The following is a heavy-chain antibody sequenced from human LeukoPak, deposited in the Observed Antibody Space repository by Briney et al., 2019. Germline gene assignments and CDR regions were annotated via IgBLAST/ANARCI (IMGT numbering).Heavy chain of an antibody. V-gene: IGHV1-2*02. D-gene: IGHD4-17*01. J-gene: IGHJ4*02. CDR1: GYIFTGYY. CDR3: AKGATVTTAVMEIGF. CDR2: INPNSGGT. Sequence: GASVKVSCKASGYIFTGYYIHWVRQAPGQGLEWMGWINPNSGGTNYAQNFQGRVTMTRDTSISTAFLELSRLTSDDTAVYYCAKGATVTTAVMEIGFWGLGTLVTVSS.